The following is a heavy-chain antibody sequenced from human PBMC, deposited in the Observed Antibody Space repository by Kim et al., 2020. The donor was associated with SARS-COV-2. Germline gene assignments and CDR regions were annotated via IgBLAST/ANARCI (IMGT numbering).Heavy chain of an antibody. CDR1: GFTFSSYE. CDR3: ARDAITAAGTIDY. V-gene: IGHV3-48*03. CDR2: VSSSASAI. D-gene: IGHD6-13*01. Sequence: GGSLRLSCAASGFTFSSYEMNWVRQAPGKGPEWVSYVSSSASAIYYADSVKGRFTISRDNAKNSLYLQMNSLRVEDTAVYYCARDAITAAGTIDYWGQGTLVTVSS. J-gene: IGHJ4*02.